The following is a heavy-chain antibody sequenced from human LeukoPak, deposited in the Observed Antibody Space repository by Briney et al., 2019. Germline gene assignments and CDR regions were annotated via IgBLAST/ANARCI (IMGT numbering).Heavy chain of an antibody. CDR1: GLTVSSNY. CDR3: ARDWEQQLATISMDV. D-gene: IGHD6-13*01. J-gene: IGHJ6*02. V-gene: IGHV3-7*03. CDR2: INQDGSHK. Sequence: GGSLRLSCAASGLTVSSNYMNWVRQAPGKGLEWVANINQDGSHKYYVDSVKGRFTISRDNAKNSLYLQMNSLRAEDTAVYYCARDWEQQLATISMDVWGQGTTVTVSS.